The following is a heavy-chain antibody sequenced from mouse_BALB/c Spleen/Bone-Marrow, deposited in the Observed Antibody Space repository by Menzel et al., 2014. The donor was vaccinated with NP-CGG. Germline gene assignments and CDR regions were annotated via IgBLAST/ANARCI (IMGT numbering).Heavy chain of an antibody. V-gene: IGHV1S81*02. CDR1: GYTFTSYW. CDR3: APYYYGSSYGFYWYFDV. D-gene: IGHD1-1*01. J-gene: IGHJ1*01. Sequence: QVHVKQSGAELVKPGASVKLSCKASGYTFTSYWMHWVKQRPGQGLEWIGEINPSNGRTNYNEKFKSKATLTVDKSSSTAYMQLSSLTSEDSAVYYGAPYYYGSSYGFYWYFDVWGAGTTVTVSS. CDR2: INPSNGRT.